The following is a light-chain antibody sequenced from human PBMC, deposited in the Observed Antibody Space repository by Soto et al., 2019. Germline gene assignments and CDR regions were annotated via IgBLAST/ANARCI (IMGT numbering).Light chain of an antibody. CDR2: GAS. V-gene: IGKV3-20*01. CDR3: QQYGSSPWT. CDR1: QSVSSSY. Sequence: EIVLTQSPGTLSLSPGERATLSCRASQSVSSSYLAWYQQTPGQAPRLLIYGASSRATGIPDMFSGRGSGTDFPLTISRLAAEDVAVYYCQQYGSSPWTFGQGTKVEIK. J-gene: IGKJ1*01.